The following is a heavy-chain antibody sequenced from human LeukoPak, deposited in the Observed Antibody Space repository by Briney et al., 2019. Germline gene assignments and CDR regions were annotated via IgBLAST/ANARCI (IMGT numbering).Heavy chain of an antibody. CDR3: ARDIYGAFDI. CDR1: GGSISSYY. V-gene: IGHV4-59*01. D-gene: IGHD4-17*01. J-gene: IGHJ3*02. Sequence: SETLSLTCTVSGGSISSYYWSWIRQPPGKGQEWIGYIYYSGSTNYNPSLKSRVTISVDTSKNQFSLRLSSVTAADTAVYFCARDIYGAFDIWGQGTMVTVSS. CDR2: IYYSGST.